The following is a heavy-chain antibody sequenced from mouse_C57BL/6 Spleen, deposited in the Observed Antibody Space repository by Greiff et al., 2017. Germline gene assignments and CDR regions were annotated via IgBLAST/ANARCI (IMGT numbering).Heavy chain of an antibody. Sequence: QVQLQQSGPELVKPGASVKISCKASGYAFSSSWMNWVKQRPGKGLEWIGRIYPGDGATNYNGQFKGKATLTADKSTSTAYMQLRSLTSEDSAVYFCARSYDFPYFGYWGQGTTLTVSS. CDR2: IYPGDGAT. CDR1: GYAFSSSW. V-gene: IGHV1-82*01. CDR3: ARSYDFPYFGY. D-gene: IGHD2-4*01. J-gene: IGHJ2*01.